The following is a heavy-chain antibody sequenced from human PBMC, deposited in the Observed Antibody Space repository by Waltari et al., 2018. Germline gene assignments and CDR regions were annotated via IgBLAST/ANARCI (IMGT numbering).Heavy chain of an antibody. Sequence: EVQLVESGGVVVQPGGSLGLSCAASGFTCDAYTMHWVRQAPGKGLEWVSLIRWDGGSTYYADSVKGRFTISRDNSKNSLYLQMNSLRTEDTALYYCAKGTPGTSGWFDPWGQGTLVTVSS. J-gene: IGHJ5*02. V-gene: IGHV3-43*01. CDR1: GFTCDAYT. D-gene: IGHD6-13*01. CDR2: IRWDGGST. CDR3: AKGTPGTSGWFDP.